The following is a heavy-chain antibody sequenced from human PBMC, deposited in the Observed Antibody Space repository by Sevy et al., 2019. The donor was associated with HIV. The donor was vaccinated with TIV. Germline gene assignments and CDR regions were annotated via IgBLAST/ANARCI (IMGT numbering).Heavy chain of an antibody. CDR2: INPNSGDT. V-gene: IGHV1-2*02. J-gene: IGHJ2*01. D-gene: IGHD3-16*01. CDR1: GYTFTAYH. Sequence: ASVKVSCKASGYTFTAYHLHWVRQAPGQGLEWIGWINPNSGDTKSAQKFQGRVAVTRDTSINTAFMELTRLTSDDTAVYYYARDVTGIRVGDWYFDLWGRGTLVTVSS. CDR3: ARDVTGIRVGDWYFDL.